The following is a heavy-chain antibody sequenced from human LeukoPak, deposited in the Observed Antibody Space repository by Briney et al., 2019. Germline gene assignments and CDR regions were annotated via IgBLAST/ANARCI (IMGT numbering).Heavy chain of an antibody. CDR3: ARDGYSSSHDFDY. J-gene: IGHJ4*02. CDR1: GYTFTGYY. D-gene: IGHD6-6*01. V-gene: IGHV1-2*02. CDR2: INPNSGGT. Sequence: GASVKVSCKASGYTFTGYYMHWVRQAPGQGLEWVGWINPNSGGTNYAQKFQGRVTMTRDTSISTAYMELSRLRSDDTAVYYCARDGYSSSHDFDYWGQGTLVTVSS.